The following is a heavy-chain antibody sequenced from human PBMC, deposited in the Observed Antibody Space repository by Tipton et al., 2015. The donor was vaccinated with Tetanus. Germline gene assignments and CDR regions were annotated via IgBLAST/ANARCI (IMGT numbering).Heavy chain of an antibody. D-gene: IGHD6-19*01. CDR1: GYTLTGYY. V-gene: IGHV1-18*04. CDR3: ARVPTNPLAVDRPTDN. CDR2: ISVYNGNT. J-gene: IGHJ4*02. Sequence: QSGAEVKKPGASVKVSCKSSGYTLTGYYIHWVRQAPGQGLEWMGWISVYNGNTNYAQKLQGRVTLTTDTPTSTAYMELRSLRPDDTAVYYCARVPTNPLAVDRPTDNWGQGTLVTVSS.